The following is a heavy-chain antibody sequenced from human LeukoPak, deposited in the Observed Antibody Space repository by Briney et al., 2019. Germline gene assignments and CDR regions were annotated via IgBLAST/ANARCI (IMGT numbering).Heavy chain of an antibody. V-gene: IGHV3-48*04. CDR3: AELGITMIGGV. CDR1: GFTFTSYG. CDR2: ISSSGSTI. J-gene: IGHJ6*04. Sequence: GGSLRLSCAASGFTFTSYGMSWVRQAPGKGLEWVSYISSSGSTIYYADSVKGRFTISRDNAKNSLYLQMNSLRAEDTAVYYCAELGITMIGGVWGKGTTVTISS. D-gene: IGHD3-10*02.